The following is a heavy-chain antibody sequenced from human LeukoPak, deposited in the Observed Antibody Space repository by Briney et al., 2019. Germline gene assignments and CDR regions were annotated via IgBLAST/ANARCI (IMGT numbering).Heavy chain of an antibody. CDR3: ARGRVVVTARSSYFDY. J-gene: IGHJ4*02. V-gene: IGHV1-69*04. D-gene: IGHD2-21*02. CDR1: GGTFSSYA. Sequence: SVKVSCKASGGTFSSYAISWVRQAPGQGLEWMGRIIPILGIANYAQKFQGRVTITTDESTSTAYMELSSLRSEDTAVYYCARGRVVVTARSSYFDYWGQGTLVTVSS. CDR2: IIPILGIA.